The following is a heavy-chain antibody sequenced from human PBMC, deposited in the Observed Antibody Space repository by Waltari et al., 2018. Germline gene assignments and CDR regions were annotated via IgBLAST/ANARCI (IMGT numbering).Heavy chain of an antibody. CDR3: VRDLYGRDDV. D-gene: IGHD2-8*01. J-gene: IGHJ3*01. CDR2: IKSDGSST. CDR1: GFTFGTFW. Sequence: EVQLVESGGGLVQPGGSLRLSCEASGFTFGTFWMHWVRQLPGKGLVWVSHIKSDGSSTNYGDSVEGRFTISRDNAKNILYRQMNSLRAEDTAVYYCVRDLYGRDDVWGQGTMVTVSS. V-gene: IGHV3-74*01.